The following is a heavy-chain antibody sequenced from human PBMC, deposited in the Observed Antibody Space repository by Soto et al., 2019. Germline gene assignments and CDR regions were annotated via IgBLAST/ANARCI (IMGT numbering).Heavy chain of an antibody. CDR2: ISSSSRYI. Sequence: EVQLVESGGGLVKPGGSLRLSCAASGVTFSSYSRNWVRQAPGKGLEWVSSISSSSRYIYYADSVKGPFTISRDNAKNSVYLQMNSLRADDTAVYYCAREQWLVRGYYYYGMDVGGQGPKVTVSS. D-gene: IGHD6-19*01. J-gene: IGHJ6*02. CDR3: AREQWLVRGYYYYGMDV. V-gene: IGHV3-21*01. CDR1: GVTFSSYS.